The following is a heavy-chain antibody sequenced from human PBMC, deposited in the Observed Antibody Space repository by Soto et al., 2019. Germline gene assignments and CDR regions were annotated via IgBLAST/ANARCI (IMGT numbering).Heavy chain of an antibody. D-gene: IGHD3-9*01. V-gene: IGHV3-30-3*01. J-gene: IGHJ1*01. CDR3: VIDRQNLVVNDYFQY. CDR1: GFSFSAYA. CDR2: ISYDETTT. Sequence: QVQLVESGGGVVQPGRSLRLSCAASGFSFSAYAIHWVRQAPGKGLEWVALISYDETTTYYADSVKGRFTTSRDNSKYTFYLPMNSLRSEDTAVYYCVIDRQNLVVNDYFQYWGQGTLVIVSS.